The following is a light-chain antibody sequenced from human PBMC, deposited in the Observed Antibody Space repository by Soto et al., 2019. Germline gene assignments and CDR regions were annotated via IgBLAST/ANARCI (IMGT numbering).Light chain of an antibody. CDR3: QHSYSFPPWT. V-gene: IGKV3-20*01. CDR2: GAS. J-gene: IGKJ1*01. CDR1: QSVSSSY. Sequence: EIVLTQSPGTLSLSPGERATLSCRASQSVSSSYLAWYQQKPGQAPRLLIYGASSRATGIPDRFSGSGSGTDFTLTISSLRPEDVATYFCQHSYSFPPWTFGQVTKVAIK.